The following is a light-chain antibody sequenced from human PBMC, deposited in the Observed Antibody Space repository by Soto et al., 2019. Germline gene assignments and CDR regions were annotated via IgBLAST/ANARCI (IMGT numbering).Light chain of an antibody. CDR1: QSVSNNY. Sequence: IVLTQSPGNLSLSPGERSTLSCRASQSVSNNYLAWYQQKPGQAPRLLIYGASGRATGVPDRFSGRGSGTDFTLTISRLEPEDCAMYYCQHYGRSLGYAFGQGTKLEIK. CDR3: QHYGRSLGYA. J-gene: IGKJ2*01. V-gene: IGKV3-20*01. CDR2: GAS.